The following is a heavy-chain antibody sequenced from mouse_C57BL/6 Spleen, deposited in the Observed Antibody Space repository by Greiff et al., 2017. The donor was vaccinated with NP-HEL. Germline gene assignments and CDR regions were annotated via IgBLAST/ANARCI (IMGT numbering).Heavy chain of an antibody. Sequence: VQLQQSGPVLVKPGASVKMSCKASGYTFTDYYMNWVKQSHGKSLEWIGVINPYNGGTSYNQKFKGKATLTVDKSSSTAHMQLNSLTSEDSAVYYCASGGSSYSYWGQGTTLTVSS. J-gene: IGHJ2*01. CDR3: ASGGSSYSY. CDR2: INPYNGGT. D-gene: IGHD1-1*01. CDR1: GYTFTDYY. V-gene: IGHV1-19*01.